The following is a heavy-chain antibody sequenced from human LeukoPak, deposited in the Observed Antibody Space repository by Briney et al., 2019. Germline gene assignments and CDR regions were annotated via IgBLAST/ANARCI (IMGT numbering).Heavy chain of an antibody. Sequence: AGGSLRLSCAASGFTFSSYGMHWVRQAPGKGLECVAFIRYDGSNKYYADSVKGRFTISRDNSKNTLYLQMNSLRAEDTAVYYCAKDWEQLVFDAFDIWGQGTMVTVSS. J-gene: IGHJ3*02. CDR2: IRYDGSNK. CDR1: GFTFSSYG. V-gene: IGHV3-30*02. D-gene: IGHD6-13*01. CDR3: AKDWEQLVFDAFDI.